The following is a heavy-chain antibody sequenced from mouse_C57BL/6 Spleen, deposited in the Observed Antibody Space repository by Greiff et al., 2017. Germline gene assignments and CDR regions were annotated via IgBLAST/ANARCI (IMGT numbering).Heavy chain of an antibody. V-gene: IGHV1-69*01. D-gene: IGHD2-5*01. J-gene: IGHJ2*01. CDR1: GYTFTSYW. CDR3: ARSRYSNFDY. Sequence: VQLQQPGAELVMPGASVKLSCKASGYTFTSYWMHWVKQRPGQGLEWIGEIDPSDSYTNYNQKFKGKSPLTVDKSSSTAYMQLSSLTSEDSAVYYCARSRYSNFDYWGQGTTLTVSS. CDR2: IDPSDSYT.